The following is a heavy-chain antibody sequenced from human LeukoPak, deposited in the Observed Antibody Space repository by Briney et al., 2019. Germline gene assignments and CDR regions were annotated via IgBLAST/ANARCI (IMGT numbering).Heavy chain of an antibody. D-gene: IGHD5-12*01. CDR3: ARQGWWLPGNGAFDI. CDR1: GGSISSYY. Sequence: PSETLSLTCTVSGGSISSYYWSWIRQPPGKGLEWIGYIYYSGSTNYNPSLKSRVTISVDTSKNQFSLKLSSVTAADTAVYYCARQGWWLPGNGAFDIWGQGTMVTVSS. CDR2: IYYSGST. J-gene: IGHJ3*02. V-gene: IGHV4-59*08.